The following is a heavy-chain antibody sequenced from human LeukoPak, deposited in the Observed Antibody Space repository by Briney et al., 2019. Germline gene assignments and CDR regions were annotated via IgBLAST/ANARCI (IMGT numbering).Heavy chain of an antibody. CDR2: IYYSGST. Sequence: SETLSLSCTVSGGSISSGDYYWSWIRQPPGKGLEWTGYIYYSGSTYYNPSLKSRVTISVDTSKNQFSLNLSSVTAADTAVYYCARDRAAEIWGQGTMVTVSS. V-gene: IGHV4-30-4*02. CDR3: ARDRAAEI. CDR1: GGSISSGDYY. J-gene: IGHJ3*02. D-gene: IGHD6-25*01.